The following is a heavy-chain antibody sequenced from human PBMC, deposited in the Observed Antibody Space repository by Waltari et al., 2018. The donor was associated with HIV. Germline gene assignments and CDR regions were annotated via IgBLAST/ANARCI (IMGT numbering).Heavy chain of an antibody. CDR3: ARYYCSGGSCSDY. V-gene: IGHV4-61*02. CDR2: IYTSGST. J-gene: IGHJ4*02. CDR1: GGSISSGSYY. D-gene: IGHD2-15*01. Sequence: QVQLQESGPGLVKPSQTLSLTSTAPGGSISSGSYYWSWTRQPAGKGLEWIGRIYTSGSTNYNPSLKSRVTISVDTSKNQFSLKLSSVTAADTAVYYCARYYCSGGSCSDYWGQGTLVTVSS.